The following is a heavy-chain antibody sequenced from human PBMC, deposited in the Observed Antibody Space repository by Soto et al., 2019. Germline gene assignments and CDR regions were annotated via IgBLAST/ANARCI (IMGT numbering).Heavy chain of an antibody. CDR1: GYTFTGYY. V-gene: IGHV1-2*04. J-gene: IGHJ5*02. CDR2: INPNSGGT. Sequence: ASVQVSSKASGYTFTGYYMHWVRQAPGQGLEWMGWINPNSGGTNYAQKFQGWVTMTRDTSISTAYMELSRLRSDDTAVYYCTRDRRISGFDPWGPGTLVTVAS. D-gene: IGHD3-16*02. CDR3: TRDRRISGFDP.